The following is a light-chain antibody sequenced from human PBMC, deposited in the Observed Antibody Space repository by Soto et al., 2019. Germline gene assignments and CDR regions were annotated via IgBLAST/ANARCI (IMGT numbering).Light chain of an antibody. CDR2: GAT. V-gene: IGKV3-20*01. CDR3: QQYGSSST. J-gene: IGKJ1*01. Sequence: EIVLTQSPDTLSLSTGERATLSCRASQSVSSSYLAWYQQKPGQAPRLLIFGATSRATGIPDRFSGRRSGTDFTLTISRLEPEDFAVYYCQQYGSSSTFGQGTKVDIK. CDR1: QSVSSSY.